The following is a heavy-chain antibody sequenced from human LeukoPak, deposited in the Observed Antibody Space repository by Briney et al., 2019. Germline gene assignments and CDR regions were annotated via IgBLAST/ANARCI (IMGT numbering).Heavy chain of an antibody. Sequence: ASVKVSCKASGYTFTSYGISWVRQAPGQGLEWMGWISAYNGNTNYAQKLQGRVTMTTDTSTSTTYMELRSLRSDDTAVYYCARDDRWGYGSGKGFDPWGQGTLVTVSS. V-gene: IGHV1-18*01. CDR1: GYTFTSYG. J-gene: IGHJ5*02. CDR2: ISAYNGNT. D-gene: IGHD3-10*01. CDR3: ARDDRWGYGSGKGFDP.